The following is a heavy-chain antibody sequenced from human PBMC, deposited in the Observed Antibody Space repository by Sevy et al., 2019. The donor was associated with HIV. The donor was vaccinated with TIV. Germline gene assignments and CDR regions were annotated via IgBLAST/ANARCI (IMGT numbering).Heavy chain of an antibody. J-gene: IGHJ5*02. D-gene: IGHD2-15*01. CDR1: GYSFTSYW. Sequence: GESLKISCKGSGYSFTSYWIGWVHQMPGKGLEWMGIIYPGDSDTRYSPSFQGQVTISADKSISTAYLQWSSLKASDTAMYYCARSPGYCSGGSCYSWGWFDPWGQGTLVTVSS. CDR2: IYPGDSDT. CDR3: ARSPGYCSGGSCYSWGWFDP. V-gene: IGHV5-51*07.